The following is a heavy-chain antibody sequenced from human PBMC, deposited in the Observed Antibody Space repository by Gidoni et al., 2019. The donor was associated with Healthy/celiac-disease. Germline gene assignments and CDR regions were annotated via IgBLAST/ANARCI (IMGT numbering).Heavy chain of an antibody. V-gene: IGHV3-7*03. D-gene: IGHD6-13*01. J-gene: IGHJ4*02. Sequence: EVQLVESGGGLVQPGGSLRLSCAASGFTFSRYWMSGVRQAPGKGLEWVTNIKQDGSEKYYVDSVKGRFTISRDNAKNSLYLQMNSLRAEDTAVYYCARAEQAADYWGQGNLVTVSS. CDR3: ARAEQAADY. CDR1: GFTFSRYW. CDR2: IKQDGSEK.